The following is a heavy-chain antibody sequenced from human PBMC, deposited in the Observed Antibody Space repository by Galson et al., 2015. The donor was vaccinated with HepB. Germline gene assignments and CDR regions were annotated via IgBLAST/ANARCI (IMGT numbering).Heavy chain of an antibody. CDR2: ISSSGKSI. J-gene: IGHJ4*02. CDR3: ARCPFTDHFGSGTYFDY. Sequence: SLRLSCAASGFTFSSYSMNRVRQAPGKGLEWISYISSSGKSISYTDSVKGRFTISRDNAKNSVYLQMSSLRDDDTAVYYCARCPFTDHFGSGTYFDYWGQGTPVTVSS. CDR1: GFTFSSYS. V-gene: IGHV3-48*02. D-gene: IGHD3-10*01.